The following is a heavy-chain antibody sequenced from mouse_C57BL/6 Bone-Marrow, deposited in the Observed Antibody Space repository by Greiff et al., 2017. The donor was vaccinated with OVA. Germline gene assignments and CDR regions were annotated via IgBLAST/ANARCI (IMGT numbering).Heavy chain of an antibody. D-gene: IGHD1-1*01. Sequence: QVQLQQSGAELVKPGASVKMSCKASGYTFTTYPIEWMKQNHGKSLEWIGNFHPYNDDTKYNEKFKGKATLTVEKSSSTVYLELSRLTSDDSAVYYCARPKSFYYGSSSLYFDYWGQGTTLTVSS. CDR1: GYTFTTYP. CDR3: ARPKSFYYGSSSLYFDY. J-gene: IGHJ2*01. CDR2: FHPYNDDT. V-gene: IGHV1-47*01.